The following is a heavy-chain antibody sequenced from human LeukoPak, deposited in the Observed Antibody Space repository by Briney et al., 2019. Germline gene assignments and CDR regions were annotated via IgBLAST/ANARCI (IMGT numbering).Heavy chain of an antibody. CDR2: IDPSDSYT. J-gene: IGHJ5*02. V-gene: IGHV5-10-1*01. CDR3: ARIDQYYGILTGYYSRGDWFDP. D-gene: IGHD3-9*01. CDR1: GYSFTSYW. Sequence: GESLKISCKGSGYSFTSYWISWVRQMPGKGLEWMGRIDPSDSYTNYSQSFQGHVTISADKSISTAYLQWSSLKASDTAMYYCARIDQYYGILTGYYSRGDWFDPWGQGTLVTVSS.